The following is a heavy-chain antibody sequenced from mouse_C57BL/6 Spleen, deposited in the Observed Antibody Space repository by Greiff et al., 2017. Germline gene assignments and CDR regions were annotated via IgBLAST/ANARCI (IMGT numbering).Heavy chain of an antibody. J-gene: IGHJ3*01. CDR2: IDPSDSYT. D-gene: IGHD3-2*02. CDR3: AMGSSGYPFAY. CDR1: GYTFTSYW. Sequence: QVQLKQSGAELVRPGTSVKLSCKASGYTFTSYWMHWVKQRPGQGLEWIGVIDPSDSYTNYNQKFKGKATLTVDTSSSTAYMQLSSLTSEDSAVYYCAMGSSGYPFAYWGQGTLVTVSA. V-gene: IGHV1-59*01.